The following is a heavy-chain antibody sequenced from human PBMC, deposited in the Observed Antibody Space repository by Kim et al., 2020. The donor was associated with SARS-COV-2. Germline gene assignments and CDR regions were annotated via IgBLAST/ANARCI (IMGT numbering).Heavy chain of an antibody. CDR3: ARDEAQYSDSSDYYLV. J-gene: IGHJ6*02. D-gene: IGHD3-22*01. V-gene: IGHV3-7*01. Sequence: GGSLRLSCAASGFTFRTYWMTWVRQAPGKGLEWVANIKPDGSEKYYVDSVKGRFIISRDNAKNSLYLQMHSLRPEDTAVYYCARDEAQYSDSSDYYLVWGQGTTVTVSS. CDR1: GFTFRTYW. CDR2: IKPDGSEK.